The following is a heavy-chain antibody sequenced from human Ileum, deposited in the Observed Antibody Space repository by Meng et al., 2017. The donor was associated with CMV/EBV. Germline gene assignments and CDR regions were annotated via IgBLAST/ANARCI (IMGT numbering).Heavy chain of an antibody. CDR2: VNNRGRT. D-gene: IGHD5-24*01. J-gene: IGHJ1*01. CDR1: GEPLNGFF. V-gene: IGHV4-34*02. CDR3: ASGRLQFTPSALQH. Sequence: KQWGAGLLKPSQTLSLTFAVSGEPLNGFFCSWIRQPPGRGLEWIGEVNNRGRTNYNPSLKSRLTISIDTSKRQLSLMVTSVTAADSAIYYCASGRLQFTPSALQHWGPGTLVTVSS.